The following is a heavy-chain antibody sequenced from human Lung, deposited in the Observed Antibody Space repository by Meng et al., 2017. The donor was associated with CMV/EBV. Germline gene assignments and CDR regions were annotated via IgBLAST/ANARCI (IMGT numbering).Heavy chain of an antibody. CDR1: EFTFSGFW. D-gene: IGHD3-10*01. Sequence: GGSLRLSCAASEFTFSGFWMTWVRQAPGKGLEWVANINQDGSEIYYLDSVKGRFTISRDNAKNSLFLQMNSLRAEDTAVYYCARAIWFGEFCDFWGQGTGVTVSS. V-gene: IGHV3-7*01. CDR3: ARAIWFGEFCDF. J-gene: IGHJ4*02. CDR2: INQDGSEI.